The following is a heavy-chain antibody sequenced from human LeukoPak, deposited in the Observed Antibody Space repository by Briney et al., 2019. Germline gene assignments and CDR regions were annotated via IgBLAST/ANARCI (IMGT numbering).Heavy chain of an antibody. CDR1: GGTFSSYA. V-gene: IGHV1-69*13. J-gene: IGHJ4*02. D-gene: IGHD5-24*01. Sequence: SVKVSCKASGGTFSSYAISWVRQAPGQGLEWMGGIIPIFGTANYAQKFQGRVTTTADESTSTAYMELSSLRSEDPAVYYCARAGGVPSLLIEMATVDYFDYWGQGTLVTVSS. CDR3: ARAGGVPSLLIEMATVDYFDY. CDR2: IIPIFGTA.